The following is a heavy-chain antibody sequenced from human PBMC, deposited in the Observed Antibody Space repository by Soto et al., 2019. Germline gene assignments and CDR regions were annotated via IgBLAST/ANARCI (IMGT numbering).Heavy chain of an antibody. J-gene: IGHJ4*02. CDR3: ARALDFWSAYLDY. Sequence: LRLSCAASGFTFRSYAMHWVRQAPGKGLEWVAIISCDEIYKYYADSVKGRFTISRDNSKNTLYLQMNSLRTEDTAVYYCARALDFWSAYLDYWCQGPLVTVSS. D-gene: IGHD3-3*01. CDR1: GFTFRSYA. CDR2: ISCDEIYK. V-gene: IGHV3-30-3*01.